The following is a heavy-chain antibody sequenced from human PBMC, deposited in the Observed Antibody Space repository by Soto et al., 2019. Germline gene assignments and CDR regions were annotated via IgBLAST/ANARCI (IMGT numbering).Heavy chain of an antibody. CDR1: GLAFSNSW. J-gene: IGHJ4*02. D-gene: IGHD3-10*01. Sequence: DVQLVESGGGVVQPGGSLRLSCAASGLAFSNSWMSWVRQAPGKGLEWVANIKEDGSEKYYVDSVKGRFTISRDNAKNSVYLQMNSLRVEDTARYYCANGRTRGHWGQGIVVTVSS. CDR3: ANGRTRGH. V-gene: IGHV3-7*01. CDR2: IKEDGSEK.